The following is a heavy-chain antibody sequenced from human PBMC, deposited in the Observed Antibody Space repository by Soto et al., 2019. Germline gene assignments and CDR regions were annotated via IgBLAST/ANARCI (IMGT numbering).Heavy chain of an antibody. CDR1: GGSISSGDYY. CDR3: AREHKSGWEGPRGYYGMDV. Sequence: PSETLSLTCTVSGGSISSGDYYWSWIRQHPGKGLEWIGCIYYSGSTYYNPSLKSRVTISVDTSKNQFSLKLSSVTAADTAVYYCAREHKSGWEGPRGYYGMDVWGQGTTVTVSS. D-gene: IGHD6-19*01. CDR2: IYYSGST. V-gene: IGHV4-31*03. J-gene: IGHJ6*02.